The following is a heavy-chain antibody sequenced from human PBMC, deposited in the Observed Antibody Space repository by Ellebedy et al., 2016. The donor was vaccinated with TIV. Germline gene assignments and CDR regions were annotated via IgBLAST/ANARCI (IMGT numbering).Heavy chain of an antibody. Sequence: AASVKVSCKASGYTFTSYAMHWVRQAPGQRLEWMGWINAGNGNTKYSQKFQGRVTITRDTSASTAYIELSSLRSEDTAVYYCARTKLPDPFDYWGQGTLVTVSS. D-gene: IGHD4-23*01. CDR3: ARTKLPDPFDY. J-gene: IGHJ4*02. CDR1: GYTFTSYA. V-gene: IGHV1-3*01. CDR2: INAGNGNT.